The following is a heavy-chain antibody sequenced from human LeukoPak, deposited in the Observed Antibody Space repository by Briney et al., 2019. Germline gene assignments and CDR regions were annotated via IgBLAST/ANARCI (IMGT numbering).Heavy chain of an antibody. D-gene: IGHD2-2*01. V-gene: IGHV4-39*07. J-gene: IGHJ5*02. Sequence: SETLSLTCTVSGASISSNNYYWVWIRQPPGKGLEWIGEINHSGSTNYNPSLKSRVTISVDTSKNQFSLKLSSVTAADTAVYYCARDDIVVVPAALYNWFDPWGQGTLVTVSS. CDR2: INHSGST. CDR3: ARDDIVVVPAALYNWFDP. CDR1: GASISSNNYY.